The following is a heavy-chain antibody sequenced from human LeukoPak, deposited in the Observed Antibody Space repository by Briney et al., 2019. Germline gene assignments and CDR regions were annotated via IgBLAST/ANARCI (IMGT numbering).Heavy chain of an antibody. J-gene: IGHJ4*02. V-gene: IGHV4-31*03. CDR2: IYYSGST. CDR1: GGSISSGGYC. Sequence: PWETLSLTCTVSGGSISSGGYCWSWIRQHPGKGLEWSGYIYYSGSTYYYPSLKSRVTISVDTSKDQFSLKLSSVTAADTAVYYCARVVRLLEWLCLDYWGRGTLVTVSS. CDR3: ARVVRLLEWLCLDY. D-gene: IGHD3-3*01.